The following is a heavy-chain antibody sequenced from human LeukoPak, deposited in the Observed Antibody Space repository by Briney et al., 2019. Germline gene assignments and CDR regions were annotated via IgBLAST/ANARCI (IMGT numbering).Heavy chain of an antibody. V-gene: IGHV3-23*01. CDR2: ISGSGGST. CDR3: AKDPSYYYDSSGYYPWYFDY. J-gene: IGHJ4*02. Sequence: GGSLRLSCAASGFTFSSYAMSWVRQAPGKGLEWVSAISGSGGSTYYADSVKGRFTISRDNSMNTLYLQMNSLRAEDTAVYYCAKDPSYYYDSSGYYPWYFDYWGQGTLVTVSS. D-gene: IGHD3-22*01. CDR1: GFTFSSYA.